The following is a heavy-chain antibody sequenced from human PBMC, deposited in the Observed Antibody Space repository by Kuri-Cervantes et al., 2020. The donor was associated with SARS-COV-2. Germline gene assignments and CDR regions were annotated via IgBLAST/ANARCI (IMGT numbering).Heavy chain of an antibody. V-gene: IGHV1-24*01. CDR1: GYTLSELS. Sequence: GESLKISCKVSGYTLSELSIHWVRQPPGQGLEWMGGYHRDDGETFYAQKFQGRVTMTADTSTITAYMELRSLRSDDTSVYYCARDGVVVVPAAIGVGALPFGPALYYYYYMDVWGKGTTVTVSS. CDR3: ARDGVVVVPAAIGVGALPFGPALYYYYYMDV. D-gene: IGHD2-2*01. CDR2: YHRDDGET. J-gene: IGHJ6*03.